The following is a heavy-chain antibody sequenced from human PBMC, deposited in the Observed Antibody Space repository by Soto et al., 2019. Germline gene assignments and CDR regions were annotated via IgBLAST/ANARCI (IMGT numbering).Heavy chain of an antibody. CDR1: GFAFSSYA. CDR3: ARDQIPGPPDYCDY. V-gene: IGHV3-30-3*01. J-gene: IGHJ4*02. CDR2: ISYNGDTT. Sequence: QVQLVESGGDVVQPGRSLRLSCAASGFAFSSYAMHWVRQAPGKGLEWVAVISYNGDTTYYAESVKGRFTISRDNSKNTLYLQMNSLRAEVTAVYYCARDQIPGPPDYCDYWGQGTLFTVSS.